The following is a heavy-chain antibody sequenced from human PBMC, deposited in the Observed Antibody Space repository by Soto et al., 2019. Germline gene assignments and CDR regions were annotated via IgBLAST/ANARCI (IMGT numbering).Heavy chain of an antibody. Sequence: QVQLVQSGAEVKKPGSSVKVSCKASGGTFSSYAISWVRQAPRQGLEWMGGIIPIFGTADYAQKFQGRVTITADESTSTGNMELSSLRSEDTAVYYCASHYDSSGYYYRGLDYWGQGTLVTVSS. V-gene: IGHV1-69*12. CDR3: ASHYDSSGYYYRGLDY. D-gene: IGHD3-22*01. J-gene: IGHJ4*02. CDR1: GGTFSSYA. CDR2: IIPIFGTA.